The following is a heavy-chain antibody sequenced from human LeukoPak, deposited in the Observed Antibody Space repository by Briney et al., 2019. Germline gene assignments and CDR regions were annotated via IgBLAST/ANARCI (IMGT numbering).Heavy chain of an antibody. J-gene: IGHJ4*02. CDR3: ASLLSDYYDSSGYYEDYFDY. CDR1: GGTFISYA. D-gene: IGHD3-22*01. V-gene: IGHV1-69*04. CDR2: IIPILGIA. Sequence: ASVKVSCKASGGTFISYAISWVRQAPGQGLEWMGRIIPILGIANYAQKFQGRVTITADKSTSTAYMELSSLRSEDTAVYYCASLLSDYYDSSGYYEDYFDYWGQGTLVTVSS.